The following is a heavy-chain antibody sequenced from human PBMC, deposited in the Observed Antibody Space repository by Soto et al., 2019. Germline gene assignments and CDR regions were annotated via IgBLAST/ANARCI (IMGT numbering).Heavy chain of an antibody. J-gene: IGHJ3*02. Sequence: PSETLSLTCTVSGGSISSYYWSWIRQPPGKGLEWIGYIYYSGSTNYNPSLKSRVTISVDTSKNQFSLKLSSVTAADTAVYYCASLVVVPAATPTPVTGAFDIWGQGTMVTVSS. V-gene: IGHV4-59*01. D-gene: IGHD2-2*01. CDR2: IYYSGST. CDR3: ASLVVVPAATPTPVTGAFDI. CDR1: GGSISSYY.